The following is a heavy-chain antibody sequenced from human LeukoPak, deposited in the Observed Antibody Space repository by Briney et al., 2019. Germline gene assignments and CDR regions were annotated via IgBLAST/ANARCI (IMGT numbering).Heavy chain of an antibody. D-gene: IGHD4-17*01. CDR3: TRVGRKGTVTTWGY. J-gene: IGHJ4*02. CDR2: IRSKAYGGTT. CDR1: GFTFGDYA. V-gene: IGHV3-49*04. Sequence: PGGSLRLSCTASGFTFGDYAMSWVRQAPGKGLEWVGFIRSKAYGGTTEYAASVKGRFTISRDDSKSIAYLQMNSLKTEDTAVYYCTRVGRKGTVTTWGYWGQGTLVTVSS.